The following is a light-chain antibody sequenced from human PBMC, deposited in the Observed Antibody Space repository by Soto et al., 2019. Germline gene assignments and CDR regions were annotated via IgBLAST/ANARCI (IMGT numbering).Light chain of an antibody. J-gene: IGKJ4*01. CDR1: QSLLHSNGYNY. Sequence: DIVMTQSPLSLPVTPGEPASFSCRSSQSLLHSNGYNYLDWYLQKPGQSPQLLIYLGSNRASGGPDRFSGSGSGTDFTLKISRVEAEDVGVYYCMQALQTPLTFGGGTKVEIK. CDR3: MQALQTPLT. V-gene: IGKV2-28*01. CDR2: LGS.